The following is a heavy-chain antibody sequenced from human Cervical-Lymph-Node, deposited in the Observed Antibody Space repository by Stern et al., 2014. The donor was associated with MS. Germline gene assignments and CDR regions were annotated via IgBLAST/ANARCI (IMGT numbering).Heavy chain of an antibody. V-gene: IGHV4-61*02. CDR3: VRDNGAFGA. Sequence: QVQLQESGPGLVQPSPTLSLTCSVSAGSIISDVYYWAWIRPSDGRGRVWIGRISAGGITNYIPSLKSRVAISMYTSKSQFSLRLRSLTAADTAVYYCVRDNGAFGAWGQGTLVTVSS. CDR2: ISAGGIT. J-gene: IGHJ5*02. CDR1: AGSIISDVYY. D-gene: IGHD1-26*01.